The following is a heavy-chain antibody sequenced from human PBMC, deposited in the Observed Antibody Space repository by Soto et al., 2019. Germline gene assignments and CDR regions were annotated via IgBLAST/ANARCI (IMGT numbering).Heavy chain of an antibody. Sequence: HPGGSLRLSCAASGFNVKTTYMTWVRQAPGEGLEWVSVIHNSGATYYADSVKGRFTISKDNSKNTVYLQMRSLRAEDTAMYYCAREYSYSYPAWGQGTMVTVSS. V-gene: IGHV3-53*01. CDR2: IHNSGAT. J-gene: IGHJ1*01. CDR3: AREYSYSYPA. D-gene: IGHD2-21*01. CDR1: GFNVKTTY.